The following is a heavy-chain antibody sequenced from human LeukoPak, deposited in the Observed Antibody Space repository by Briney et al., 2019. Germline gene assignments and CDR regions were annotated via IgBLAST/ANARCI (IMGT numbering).Heavy chain of an antibody. J-gene: IGHJ3*02. V-gene: IGHV1-24*01. D-gene: IGHD3-3*01. CDR2: FDPEDGET. CDR1: GYTLTELS. Sequence: GASVKVSCKVSGYTLTELSMHWVRQAPGKGLEWMGGFDPEDGETIYAQKFQGRVTMTEDTSTDTAYMELSSLRSEDTAVYYCATVGDFWSGYAFDIWGQGTMVTVSS. CDR3: ATVGDFWSGYAFDI.